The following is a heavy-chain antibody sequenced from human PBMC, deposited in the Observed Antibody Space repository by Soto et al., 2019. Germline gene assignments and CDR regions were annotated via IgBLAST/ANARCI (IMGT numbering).Heavy chain of an antibody. CDR1: SGSISSSNW. CDR3: ARVLRGYCSGGSCYGTPWFDP. V-gene: IGHV4-4*02. CDR2: IYHSGST. D-gene: IGHD2-15*01. J-gene: IGHJ5*02. Sequence: QVQLQESGPGLVKPSGTLSLTCAVSSGSISSSNWWSWVRQPPGKGLEWIGEIYHSGSTNYNPSLKSRVTISVDKSKHQFSLKLSSVTAADTAVYYCARVLRGYCSGGSCYGTPWFDPWGQGTLVTVSS.